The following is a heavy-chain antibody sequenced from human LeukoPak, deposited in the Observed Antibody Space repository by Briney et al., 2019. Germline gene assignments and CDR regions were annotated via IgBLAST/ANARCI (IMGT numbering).Heavy chain of an antibody. CDR2: ISGGGDDS. V-gene: IGHV3-23*01. CDR1: GFTFSNYA. J-gene: IGHJ6*02. Sequence: PGGSLRLSCAASGFTFSNYAMSWVRQAPGKGLEWVSAISGGGDDSYYVDSVKGRFTISRDNSRNTLYLQINSLRAEDTAVYYCAKDRGGAYYYGMDVWGQGTTVTVSS. D-gene: IGHD3-10*01. CDR3: AKDRGGAYYYGMDV.